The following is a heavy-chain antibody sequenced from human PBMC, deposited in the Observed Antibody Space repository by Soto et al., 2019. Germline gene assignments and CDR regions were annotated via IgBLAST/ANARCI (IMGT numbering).Heavy chain of an antibody. Sequence: QVQLQESGPGLMKPSETLSLTCTASGVSISTDYWTWMRQSPGKGLEWIADTSHSGTTAYNPSLTSLITITLDAAVNQFSLKLSSVTAADTAVYYCERDPPWMDAFDIWGQGTNVTVSP. V-gene: IGHV4-59*01. D-gene: IGHD1-1*01. J-gene: IGHJ3*02. CDR2: TSHSGTT. CDR1: GVSISTDY. CDR3: ERDPPWMDAFDI.